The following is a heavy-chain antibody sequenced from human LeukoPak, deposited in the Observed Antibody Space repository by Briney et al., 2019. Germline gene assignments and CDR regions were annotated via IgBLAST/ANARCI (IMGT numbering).Heavy chain of an antibody. D-gene: IGHD3-16*01. CDR3: ARDRLSRGSYIDGIYYYYMDV. Sequence: ASVKVSCKASGYTFTSYAMNWVRQAPGQGLEWMGWINTNTGNPTYAQGFTGRFVFSLDTSVSTAYLQISSLKAEDTAVYYCARDRLSRGSYIDGIYYYYMDVWGKGTTVTVSS. CDR2: INTNTGNP. J-gene: IGHJ6*03. CDR1: GYTFTSYA. V-gene: IGHV7-4-1*02.